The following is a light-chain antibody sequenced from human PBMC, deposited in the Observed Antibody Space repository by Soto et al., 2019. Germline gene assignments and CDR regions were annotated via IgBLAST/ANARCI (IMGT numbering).Light chain of an antibody. V-gene: IGLV2-14*01. Sequence: QSALTQPASVSGSPGQSITISCTGTSSDVGGYNYVSWYRQHPGKAPKLMIYDVSNRPSGVSNRFSGSKSANTASLTISGLQAEDEADYYCSSYTGSSTYVVFGGGTKLTVL. CDR3: SSYTGSSTYVV. J-gene: IGLJ2*01. CDR1: SSDVGGYNY. CDR2: DVS.